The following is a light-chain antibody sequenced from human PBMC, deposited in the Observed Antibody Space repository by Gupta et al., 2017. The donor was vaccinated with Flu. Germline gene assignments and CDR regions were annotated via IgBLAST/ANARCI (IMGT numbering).Light chain of an antibody. CDR2: KAS. Sequence: DIHMTQSPSTLSGFLGDRVTITCRASQSISSWLVWYQQKPGKAPKLLIYKASSFESGGPSRFSGSGSGAAFTLTISSLQPDDFATYYCQQDYSYPWTFGQGTKVEVK. J-gene: IGKJ1*01. CDR3: QQDYSYPWT. V-gene: IGKV1-5*03. CDR1: QSISSW.